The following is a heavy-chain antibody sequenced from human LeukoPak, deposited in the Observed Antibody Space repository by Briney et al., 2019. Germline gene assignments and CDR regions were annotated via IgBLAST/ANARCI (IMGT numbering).Heavy chain of an antibody. CDR2: IYYSGST. D-gene: IGHD6-6*01. J-gene: IGHJ4*02. Sequence: SETLSLTCTVSGGSISSYYWSWIRQPPGKGLEWIGYIYYSGSTNYNPSLKSRVTISVDTSKNQFSLKLSSVTAADTAVYYCARGKLPSSYFDYWGQGTLVTVSS. V-gene: IGHV4-59*01. CDR1: GGSISSYY. CDR3: ARGKLPSSYFDY.